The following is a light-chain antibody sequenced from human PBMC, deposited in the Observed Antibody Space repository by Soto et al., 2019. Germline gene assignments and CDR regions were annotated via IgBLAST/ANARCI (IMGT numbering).Light chain of an antibody. Sequence: EIVLTQSPGTLSLSPGERATLSCRASQSVSSTYLAWYQQKPDQAPRLLIYGASSRATGIPDRFSGSGSGTDFTLTISRLEPEDVAVYYCQQYGRSPFTFGPGTKVDIK. CDR1: QSVSSTY. V-gene: IGKV3-20*01. CDR2: GAS. J-gene: IGKJ3*01. CDR3: QQYGRSPFT.